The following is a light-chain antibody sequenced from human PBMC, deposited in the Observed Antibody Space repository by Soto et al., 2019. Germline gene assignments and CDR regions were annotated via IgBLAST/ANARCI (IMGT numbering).Light chain of an antibody. CDR1: DNIVHW. V-gene: IGKV1-5*03. CDR2: KAA. CDR3: QHYNSLSRT. Sequence: DIQMTQSPSTLSASAGDRVAITCRASDNIVHWVAWYQQKPGKAPKLLIYKAANLADEVPSRFAGSGSGTDFTLTITRLQPDDFATYYCQHYNSLSRTFGQGTKV. J-gene: IGKJ1*01.